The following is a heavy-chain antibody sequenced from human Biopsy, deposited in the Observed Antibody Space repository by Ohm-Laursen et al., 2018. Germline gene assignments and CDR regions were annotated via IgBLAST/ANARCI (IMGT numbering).Heavy chain of an antibody. Sequence: SLRLSCAAPGFTFGHYAMHWVRQAPGKGLEWISLIWYDGTNEDYADSVKGRFTISRDNSKNSLYLQINTLTLEDTAFYYCARGLSSGWYGYFDVWGRGTLVTVSS. CDR3: ARGLSSGWYGYFDV. CDR2: IWYDGTNE. D-gene: IGHD6-19*01. J-gene: IGHJ2*01. CDR1: GFTFGHYA. V-gene: IGHV3-33*04.